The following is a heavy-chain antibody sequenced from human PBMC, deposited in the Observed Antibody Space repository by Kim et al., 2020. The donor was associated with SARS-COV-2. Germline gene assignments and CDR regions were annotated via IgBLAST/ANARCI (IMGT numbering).Heavy chain of an antibody. CDR2: IRNKENNYTT. CDR1: GFIFSDHY. V-gene: IGHV3-72*01. CDR3: ARSLGAV. Sequence: GGSLRLSCAASGFIFSDHYMDWVRQAPGKGLEWVARIRNKENNYTTEYAASVKDRFAISRDDSKNLLFLQLNSLKIEDTAIYFCARSLGAVWGQGTLVTVSS. J-gene: IGHJ4*02. D-gene: IGHD3-3*02.